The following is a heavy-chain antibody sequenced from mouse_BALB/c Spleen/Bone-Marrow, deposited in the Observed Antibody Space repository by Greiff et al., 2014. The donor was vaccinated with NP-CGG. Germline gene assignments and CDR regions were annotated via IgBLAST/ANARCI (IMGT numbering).Heavy chain of an antibody. J-gene: IGHJ3*01. V-gene: IGHV5-9*02. CDR2: ITSGDSYT. CDR1: GFPFSNYD. D-gene: IGHD2-2*01. Sequence: EVQVVESGGGLVKPGGSLKLSCAASGFPFSNYDMSWVRQTPEKRLEWVATITSGDSYTYYPDSMKGRFTISRDNARNTLYLQMSSLRSEDTALYYCARQDGYDGTWFAYWGQGTLVTVSA. CDR3: ARQDGYDGTWFAY.